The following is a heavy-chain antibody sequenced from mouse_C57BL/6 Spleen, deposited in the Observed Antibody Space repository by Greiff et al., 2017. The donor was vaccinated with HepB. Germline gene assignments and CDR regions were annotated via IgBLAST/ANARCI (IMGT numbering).Heavy chain of an antibody. Sequence: VQLKQSGAELVKPGASVKLSCTASGFNIKDYYMHWVKQRTEQGLEWIGRIDPEDGETKYAPKFQGKATITADTSSNTAYLQLSSLTSEDTAVYYCASPFYYGSSYHWYFDVWGTGTTVTVSS. D-gene: IGHD1-1*01. CDR2: IDPEDGET. CDR1: GFNIKDYY. V-gene: IGHV14-2*01. CDR3: ASPFYYGSSYHWYFDV. J-gene: IGHJ1*03.